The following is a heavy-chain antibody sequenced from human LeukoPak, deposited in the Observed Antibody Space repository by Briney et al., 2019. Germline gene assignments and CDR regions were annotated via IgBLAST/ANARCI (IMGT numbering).Heavy chain of an antibody. D-gene: IGHD4-11*01. CDR3: ARGVDYSNNNWFDP. V-gene: IGHV1-2*06. Sequence: RISPNSGGTSYAQNFQGRVTMTSDTSISTAYMELSSLRSDDTAVYYCARGVDYSNNNWFDPWGQGTLVTVSS. CDR2: ISPNSGGT. J-gene: IGHJ5*02.